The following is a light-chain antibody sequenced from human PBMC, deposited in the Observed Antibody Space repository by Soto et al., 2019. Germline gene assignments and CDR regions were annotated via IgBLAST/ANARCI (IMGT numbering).Light chain of an antibody. CDR2: KAS. CDR1: QTISSW. J-gene: IGKJ4*01. V-gene: IGKV1-5*03. CDR3: QQYNSYSPLT. Sequence: DIQMTHSPSTLSVCVGDRVTITCRASQTISSWLAWYQQKPGKAPKLLIYKASTLKSGVPSRFSGSGSGTEFTLTISSLQPDDFATYYCQQYNSYSPLTFGGGTKVDIK.